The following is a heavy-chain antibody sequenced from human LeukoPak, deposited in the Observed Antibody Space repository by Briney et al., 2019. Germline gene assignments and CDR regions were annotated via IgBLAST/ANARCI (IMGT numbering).Heavy chain of an antibody. CDR3: ARDSSGSFDI. CDR1: GGSISSGGYS. V-gene: IGHV4-30-2*01. CDR2: IYHSGST. Sequence: SQTLSLTCAVSGGSISSGGYSWSWIRQPPGKGLEWIGYIYHSGSTYYNPSLKSRVTISVDRSKNQFSLKLSSVTAADTAVYYCARDSSGSFDIWGQGTMVTVSS. J-gene: IGHJ3*02. D-gene: IGHD3-22*01.